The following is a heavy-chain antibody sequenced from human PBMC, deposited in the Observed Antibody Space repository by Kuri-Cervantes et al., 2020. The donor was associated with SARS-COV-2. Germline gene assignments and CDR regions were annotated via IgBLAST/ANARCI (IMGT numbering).Heavy chain of an antibody. CDR2: ITWSGDST. V-gene: IGHV3-43*01. J-gene: IGHJ4*01. CDR1: GFTFDDYT. Sequence: GESLKISCAASGFTFDDYTMHWVRQAPGKGLEWVSLITWSGDSTYYADSVRGRFTISRDNSKNSLFLQMNSLRSEDTAFYYCATDKGWLRLYWFQYWGHGTLVTVSS. D-gene: IGHD3-16*01. CDR3: ATDKGWLRLYWFQY.